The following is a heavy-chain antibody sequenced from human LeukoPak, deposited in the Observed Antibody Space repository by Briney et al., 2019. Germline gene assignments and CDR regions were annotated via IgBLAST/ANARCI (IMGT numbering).Heavy chain of an antibody. CDR1: DGSVRSYY. CDR3: ASDDGL. D-gene: IGHD2-21*01. J-gene: IGHJ4*02. Sequence: SETLSLTCTVSDGSVRSYYWSWIRQPPGKGLEWIGSIYYSGSTYYNPSLKSRVTISVDTSKNQFSLKLSSVTAADTAVYYCASDDGLWGQGTLVTVSS. CDR2: IYYSGST. V-gene: IGHV4-59*05.